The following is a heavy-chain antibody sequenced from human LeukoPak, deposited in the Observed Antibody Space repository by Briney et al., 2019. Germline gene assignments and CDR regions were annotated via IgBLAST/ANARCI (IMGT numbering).Heavy chain of an antibody. V-gene: IGHV3-9*01. D-gene: IGHD3-10*01. J-gene: IGHJ5*02. Sequence: GGSLRLSCAASGFTFDDYAMHWVRQAPGKGLEWVSGISWNSGSIGYADSVKGRFTISRDNAKNSLYLQMNSLRAEDTALYYCAKGLHYYGSGSYPEKGDWFDPWGQGTLATVSS. CDR2: ISWNSGSI. CDR3: AKGLHYYGSGSYPEKGDWFDP. CDR1: GFTFDDYA.